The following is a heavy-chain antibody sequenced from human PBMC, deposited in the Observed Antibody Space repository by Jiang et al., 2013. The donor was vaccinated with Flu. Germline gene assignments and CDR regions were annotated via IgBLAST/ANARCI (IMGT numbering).Heavy chain of an antibody. CDR3: ARGGVRLVDY. J-gene: IGHJ4*02. CDR2: ISAYNGNT. V-gene: IGHV1-18*01. Sequence: MGWISAYNGNTNYAQKLQGRVTMTTDTSTSTAYMELRSLRSDDTAVYYCARGGVRLVDYWGQGTLVTVSS.